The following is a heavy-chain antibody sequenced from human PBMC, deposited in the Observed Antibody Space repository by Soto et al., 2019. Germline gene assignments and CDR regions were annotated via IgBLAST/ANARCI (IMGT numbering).Heavy chain of an antibody. Sequence: RASVKVSCKASGYTFTGYYMHWVRQAPGQGLEWMGWINPNSGGTNYAQKFQGRVTMTRGTSISTAYMELSRLRFDDTAVYYCARDYPPDYYDSSGYYFGGWFDLWGQGTLVTVSS. CDR1: GYTFTGYY. CDR3: ARDYPPDYYDSSGYYFGGWFDL. V-gene: IGHV1-2*02. J-gene: IGHJ5*02. D-gene: IGHD3-22*01. CDR2: INPNSGGT.